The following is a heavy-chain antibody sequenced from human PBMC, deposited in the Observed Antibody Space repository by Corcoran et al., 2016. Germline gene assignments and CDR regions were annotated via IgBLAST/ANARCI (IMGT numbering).Heavy chain of an antibody. J-gene: IGHJ4*02. D-gene: IGHD6-13*01. CDR3: ARGSIAARCNC. V-gene: IGHV4-34*01. CDR2: VNLSGGT. Sequence: QVQLQQWGARLLQPSETLSLTCAVYGGSFSGYYWTWIRQPPGKGLEWIGEVNLSGGTSYSPSLSSRVTISVDTSKNQLSLDLTSVTAADTAVYYCARGSIAARCNCWGQGTLVTVSS. CDR1: GGSFSGYY.